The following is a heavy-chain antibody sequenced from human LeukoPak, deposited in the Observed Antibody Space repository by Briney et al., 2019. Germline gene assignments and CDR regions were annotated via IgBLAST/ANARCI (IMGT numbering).Heavy chain of an antibody. CDR2: ISSSSSYI. CDR1: GFTFSSYE. J-gene: IGHJ6*04. CDR3: ARDPGGYSSGGELDV. V-gene: IGHV3-21*01. Sequence: GGSLRLSCAASGFTFSSYEMNWVRQAPGKGLEWVSSISSSSSYIYYADSVKGRFTISRDNAKNSLYLQMNSLRAEDMAVYYCARDPGGYSSGGELDVWGKGTTVTVSS. D-gene: IGHD6-19*01.